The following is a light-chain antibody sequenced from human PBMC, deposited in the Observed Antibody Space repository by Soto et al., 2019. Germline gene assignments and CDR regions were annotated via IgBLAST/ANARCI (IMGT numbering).Light chain of an antibody. V-gene: IGLV2-11*01. CDR1: SSDFGGYNY. CDR3: CSYAGTFYV. Sequence: QSVLTQPRSVSGSPGQSVNISCTGTSSDFGGYNYVSWYQHHPGKAPKLMIYDVSERPSGVPDRFSGSKSGNTASLTISGLQAEDEADYYCCSYAGTFYVFGTGTKVTVL. CDR2: DVS. J-gene: IGLJ1*01.